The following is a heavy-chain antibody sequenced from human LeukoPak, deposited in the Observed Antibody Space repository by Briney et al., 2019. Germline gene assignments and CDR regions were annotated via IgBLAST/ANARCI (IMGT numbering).Heavy chain of an antibody. CDR3: AIDVWVSGYSGAMIDY. CDR2: MSGSGGST. J-gene: IGHJ4*02. V-gene: IGHV3-23*01. CDR1: GFTFSSYA. D-gene: IGHD6-19*01. Sequence: GGSLRLSCAASGFTFSSYAMSWVRQAPGKGLEWVSAMSGSGGSTYYADSVKGRFTISRDNSKNTLYLQMNSLRAEDTAVYYCAIDVWVSGYSGAMIDYWGQGTLVTVSP.